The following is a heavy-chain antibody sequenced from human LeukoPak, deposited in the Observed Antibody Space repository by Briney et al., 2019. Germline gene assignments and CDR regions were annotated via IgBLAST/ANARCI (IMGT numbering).Heavy chain of an antibody. CDR2: ISADGSST. D-gene: IGHD6-19*01. Sequence: GGSLRLSCAASGFTFKTYGMHWVRHAPGKGLVWVSRISADGSSTKYADSVKGRFTISRDNAKHTLYLHLNSLTAEDTAVYYCARLGRVTGWYSEYWGQGNLVTVSS. J-gene: IGHJ4*02. CDR3: ARLGRVTGWYSEY. CDR1: GFTFKTYG. V-gene: IGHV3-74*01.